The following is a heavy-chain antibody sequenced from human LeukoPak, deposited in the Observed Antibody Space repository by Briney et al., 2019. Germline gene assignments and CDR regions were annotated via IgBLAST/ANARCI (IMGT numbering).Heavy chain of an antibody. J-gene: IGHJ4*02. CDR1: GFTFSSCT. V-gene: IGHV3-23*01. Sequence: GGSLRLSCAASGFTFSSCTMTWVRQAPGKGLEWVSTISGGATSTYYADSVKGRFTISRDNSKNTLYLQMNSLRAEDTAVYHCAKEGSTWYSLSNWGQGTLVTVSS. CDR2: ISGGATST. CDR3: AKEGSTWYSLSN. D-gene: IGHD6-13*01.